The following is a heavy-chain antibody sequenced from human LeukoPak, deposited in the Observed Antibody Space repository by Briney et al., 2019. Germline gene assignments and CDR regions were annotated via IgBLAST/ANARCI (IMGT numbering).Heavy chain of an antibody. Sequence: GGSLRLSCAASGFTFSNYWMHWVRQAPGKGLVWVSGISSDGTGTTYTDPVKGQFTISRDNTKNTLYLQLNSLRAEDTAVYYCARDVGKKPDYWGQGTLVTVSS. V-gene: IGHV3-74*01. D-gene: IGHD1-1*01. CDR1: GFTFSNYW. CDR2: ISSDGTGT. J-gene: IGHJ4*02. CDR3: ARDVGKKPDY.